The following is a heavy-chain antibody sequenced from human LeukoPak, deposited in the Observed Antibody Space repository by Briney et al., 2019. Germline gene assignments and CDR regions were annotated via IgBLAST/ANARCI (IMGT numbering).Heavy chain of an antibody. CDR2: ISYDGSNK. D-gene: IGHD1-1*01. V-gene: IGHV3-30*18. CDR1: GFTFSSYG. J-gene: IGHJ6*02. Sequence: GGSLRLSCAASGFTFSSYGMHWVRQAPGKGLEWVAVISYDGSNKYYADSVKGRFTISRDNSKNTLYLQMNSLRPEDTAVYYCAKEGRGGNYYYYGMDVWGQGTTVTVSS. CDR3: AKEGRGGNYYYYGMDV.